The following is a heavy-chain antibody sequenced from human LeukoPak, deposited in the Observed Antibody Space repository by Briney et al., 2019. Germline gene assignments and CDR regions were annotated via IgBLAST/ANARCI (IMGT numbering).Heavy chain of an antibody. D-gene: IGHD3-16*01. V-gene: IGHV3-7*01. CDR3: ARVRTFYYYYYMDV. J-gene: IGHJ6*03. Sequence: GGSLRLSCAASGFTFSSYWMSWVRQAPGKGLEWVANIKQDGSEKYYVDSVKGRFTISRDNAKNSLYLQMNSLRAEDTAVYYCARVRTFYYYYYMDVWGKGTTVTVSS. CDR2: IKQDGSEK. CDR1: GFTFSSYW.